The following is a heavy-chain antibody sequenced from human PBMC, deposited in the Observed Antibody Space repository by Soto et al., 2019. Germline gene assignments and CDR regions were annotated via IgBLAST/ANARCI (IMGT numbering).Heavy chain of an antibody. Sequence: GGSLRLSCAASGYSITSHGMHWVRQAPGKGLEWVALIWAHGTDQYYADSVKGRFTVSRDTSTNTVYLQMNSLRAEDTAKYYCGKDIRSGSIDYWGQGTLVTVSS. J-gene: IGHJ4*02. D-gene: IGHD1-1*01. CDR2: IWAHGTDQ. CDR3: GKDIRSGSIDY. CDR1: GYSITSHG. V-gene: IGHV3-33*06.